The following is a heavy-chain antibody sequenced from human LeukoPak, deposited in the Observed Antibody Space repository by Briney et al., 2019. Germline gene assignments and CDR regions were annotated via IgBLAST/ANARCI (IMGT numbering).Heavy chain of an antibody. Sequence: TXSGGSISSXXXXGIRQPPGKXXXXXGYIYYSGSTNYNPSLKSRVTISVDTSKNRFSLKLSSVTAADTAVYYCARDLGGYYDSSSVTFQHWGQGTLVTVSS. V-gene: IGHV4-59*01. CDR2: IYYSGST. J-gene: IGHJ1*01. CDR1: GGSISSXX. CDR3: ARDLGGYYDSSSVTFQH. D-gene: IGHD3-22*01.